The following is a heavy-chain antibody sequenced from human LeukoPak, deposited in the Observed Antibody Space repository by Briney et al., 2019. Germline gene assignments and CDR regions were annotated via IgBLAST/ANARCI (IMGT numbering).Heavy chain of an antibody. J-gene: IGHJ4*02. Sequence: KPSETLSLTCTVSGGSISSYYWSWIRRPPGKGLEWIGYIYYSGNTNCNPSLKSRVTISIDTSKNQFSLKLSSVTAADTAVYYCPTVGSGCVDYWGQGTRVTVSS. CDR1: GGSISSYY. CDR2: IYYSGNT. D-gene: IGHD1-26*01. V-gene: IGHV4-59*01. CDR3: PTVGSGCVDY.